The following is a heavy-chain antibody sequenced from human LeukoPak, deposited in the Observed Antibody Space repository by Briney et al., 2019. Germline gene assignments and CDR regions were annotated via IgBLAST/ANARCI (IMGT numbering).Heavy chain of an antibody. V-gene: IGHV1-69*13. Sequence: GASVKVSCKASGGTFSSYAISWVRQAPGQGLEWMGGIIPMFGTANYTQKVQGRVTITADESTSTAYMELSSLRSEDTAVYYCARDGDTATDYYYYMDVWGKGTTVTISS. CDR2: IIPMFGTA. J-gene: IGHJ6*03. CDR1: GGTFSSYA. D-gene: IGHD5-18*01. CDR3: ARDGDTATDYYYYMDV.